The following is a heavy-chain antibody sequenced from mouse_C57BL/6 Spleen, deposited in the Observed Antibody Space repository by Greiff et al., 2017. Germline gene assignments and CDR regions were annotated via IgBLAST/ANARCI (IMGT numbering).Heavy chain of an antibody. D-gene: IGHD2-4*01. J-gene: IGHJ4*01. CDR1: GYSFTGYY. Sequence: EVQLQQSGPELVKPGASVKISCKASGYSFTGYYMNWVKQSPEKSLEWIGEINPSTGGTTYNQKFKAKATLTVDKSSSTAYMQLKSLTSEDSAVYYCARVDDYDGGYAMDYWGQGTSVTVSS. CDR2: INPSTGGT. V-gene: IGHV1-42*01. CDR3: ARVDDYDGGYAMDY.